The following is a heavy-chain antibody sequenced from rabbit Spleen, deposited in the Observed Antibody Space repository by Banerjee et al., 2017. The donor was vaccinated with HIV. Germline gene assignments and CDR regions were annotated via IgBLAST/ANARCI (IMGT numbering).Heavy chain of an antibody. D-gene: IGHD4-1*01. CDR2: INAVTGKA. CDR1: GFSFSDKAV. V-gene: IGHV1S45*01. CDR3: ARDLDSVIGWNFGW. Sequence: QEQLVESGGGLVKPQGSLKLSCTASGFSFSDKAVMCWVRQTAGKGLEWIACINAVTGKAVYASWAKGRFTFSKTSSTTVTLQMTNLTAADTATYFCARDLDSVIGWNFGWWGQGTLVT. J-gene: IGHJ3*01.